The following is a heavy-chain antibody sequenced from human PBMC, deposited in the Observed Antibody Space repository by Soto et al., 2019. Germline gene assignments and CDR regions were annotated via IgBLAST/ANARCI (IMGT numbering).Heavy chain of an antibody. Sequence: QLQLQESGPGLVKPSETLSLTCTVSGGSISSSSYYWGWIRQPPGKGLEWSGSLYYSGSTYYNPSLKSRVTISVDTSKNQFSLKLSSVTAADTAVYYCARPFAERYSYGLNWFDPGGQGTLVTVSS. V-gene: IGHV4-39*01. CDR2: LYYSGST. CDR1: GGSISSSSYY. D-gene: IGHD5-18*01. J-gene: IGHJ5*02. CDR3: ARPFAERYSYGLNWFDP.